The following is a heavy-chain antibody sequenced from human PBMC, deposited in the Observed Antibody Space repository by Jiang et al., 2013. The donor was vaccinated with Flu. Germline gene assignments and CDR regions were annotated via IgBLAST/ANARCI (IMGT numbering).Heavy chain of an antibody. CDR2: IYSGGST. Sequence: LLESGGGLVQPGGSLRLSCAASGFAVSSNYMSWVRQAPGKGLEWVSIIYSGGSTNYADSVKGRITISRDNSKNTLYLQMNSLRAEDTAVYYCARDKRYRMDTIMGLNDAFDIWGQGTMVT. V-gene: IGHV3-66*01. CDR1: GFAVSSNY. J-gene: IGHJ3*02. D-gene: IGHD5-24*01. CDR3: ARDKRYRMDTIMGLNDAFDI.